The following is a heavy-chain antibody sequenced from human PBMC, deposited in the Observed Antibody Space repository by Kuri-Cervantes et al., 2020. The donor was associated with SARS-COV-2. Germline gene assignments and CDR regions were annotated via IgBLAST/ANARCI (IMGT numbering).Heavy chain of an antibody. D-gene: IGHD3-3*01. Sequence: GESLKISRAASGFTFSSYEMNWVRQAPGKGLEWVSYISSSGSTIYYADSVKGRFTISRDNAKNSLYLQMNSLRAEDTAVYYCARADTPTYYDFWSGSDAFDIWGQGTMVTVSS. V-gene: IGHV3-48*03. CDR2: ISSSGSTI. CDR1: GFTFSSYE. J-gene: IGHJ3*02. CDR3: ARADTPTYYDFWSGSDAFDI.